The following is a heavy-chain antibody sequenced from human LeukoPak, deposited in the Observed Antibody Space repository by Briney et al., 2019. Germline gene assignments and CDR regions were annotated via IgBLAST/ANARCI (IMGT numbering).Heavy chain of an antibody. V-gene: IGHV1-69*04. D-gene: IGHD4-17*01. CDR1: GGTFSSYA. CDR2: IIPILGIA. Sequence: SVKVSCKASGGTFSSYAISWVRQAPGQGLEWMGRIIPILGIANYAQKFQGRVTITADKSTSTAYMELSSLRSEDTAVYYCAAAVTTGGVFDYWGQGTLVTVSS. J-gene: IGHJ4*02. CDR3: AAAVTTGGVFDY.